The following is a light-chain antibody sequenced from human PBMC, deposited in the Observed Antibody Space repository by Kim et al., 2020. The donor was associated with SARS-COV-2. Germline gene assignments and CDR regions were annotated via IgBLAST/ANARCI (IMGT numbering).Light chain of an antibody. CDR3: QVWDSSSGRRV. Sequence: PGKTARITGGGNNIGSNSVHCNQQKPGQAPVLVIYYDSDRPSGIPERFSGSNSGNTATLTISRVEAGDEADYYCQVWDSSSGRRVFGGGTKLTVL. J-gene: IGLJ3*02. V-gene: IGLV3-21*04. CDR1: NIGSNS. CDR2: YDS.